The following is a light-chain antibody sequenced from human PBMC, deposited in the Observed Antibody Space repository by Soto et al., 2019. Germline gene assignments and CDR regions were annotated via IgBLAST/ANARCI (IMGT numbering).Light chain of an antibody. Sequence: EIVLTHSPGTLSLSPGERATLSCKAIPRVSTNYLAWYQQKPGQAPRPLIYAASRRATGIADRFSGSGSGTVFPLTISLEPEDFAVYYCQQYGGSPRTFGGGTKVDIK. CDR1: PRVSTNY. J-gene: IGKJ4*01. CDR2: AAS. V-gene: IGKV3-20*01. CDR3: QQYGGSPRT.